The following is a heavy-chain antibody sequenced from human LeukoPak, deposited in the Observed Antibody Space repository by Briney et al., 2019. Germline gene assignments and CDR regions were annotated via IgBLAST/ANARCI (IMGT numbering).Heavy chain of an antibody. D-gene: IGHD6-13*01. CDR3: AREGQQLVSRGHAFDI. V-gene: IGHV4-30-4*01. Sequence: SQTLSLTCTVSGGSISSGDYYWSWIRQPPGKGLEWIGYIYYSGSTYYNPSLKSRVTISVDTSKNQFSLKLSSVTAADTAVYYCAREGQQLVSRGHAFDIWGQGTMVTVSS. CDR1: GGSISSGDYY. CDR2: IYYSGST. J-gene: IGHJ3*02.